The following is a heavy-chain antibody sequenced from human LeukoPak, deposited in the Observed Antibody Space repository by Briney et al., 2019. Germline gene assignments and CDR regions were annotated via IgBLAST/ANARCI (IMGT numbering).Heavy chain of an antibody. CDR3: ARDLGGGVVDS. CDR2: IYNSGRT. D-gene: IGHD3-16*01. CDR1: GASLSNYV. V-gene: IGHV4-4*07. Sequence: SETLSLTCTVSGASLSNYVWNWVRQPAGNGLESIGRIYNSGRTKYNRALGSRVTMSVDTSKTQLPLELTSLIAADTGVYYCARDLGGGVVDSWGQGGLVTVSS. J-gene: IGHJ4*02.